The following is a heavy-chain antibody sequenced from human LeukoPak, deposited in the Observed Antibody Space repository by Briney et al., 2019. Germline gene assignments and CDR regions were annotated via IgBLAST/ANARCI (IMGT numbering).Heavy chain of an antibody. CDR1: GGSISTDRYL. V-gene: IGHV4-39*02. CDR2: VSHRGRN. D-gene: IGHD3-9*01. J-gene: IGHJ1*01. CDR3: ASEQAYDHLPGHYKTEYFQQ. Sequence: SETLSLTCAVSGGSISTDRYLWGWLRQSPGRGLEWIGSVSHRGRNYYRSSLKSRVTISVDTSNNHFSLRLKSVTAADTATYYCASEQAYDHLPGHYKTEYFQQWGQGSLVTVSS.